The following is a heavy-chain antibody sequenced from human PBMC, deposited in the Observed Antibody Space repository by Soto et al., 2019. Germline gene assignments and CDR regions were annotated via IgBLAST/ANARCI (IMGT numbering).Heavy chain of an antibody. CDR1: DGSISRSTFY. Sequence: SETLSLTCTVSDGSISRSTFYWGWIRQPPGKGLEWIGSVHYTGSTYYNPSLKSRVTMSVDSSKNHLSLRVSSVTAADTAVYYCARHLDSGESSVYYGYWGQGALVTVAS. V-gene: IGHV4-39*01. J-gene: IGHJ4*02. D-gene: IGHD3-22*01. CDR3: ARHLDSGESSVYYGY. CDR2: VHYTGST.